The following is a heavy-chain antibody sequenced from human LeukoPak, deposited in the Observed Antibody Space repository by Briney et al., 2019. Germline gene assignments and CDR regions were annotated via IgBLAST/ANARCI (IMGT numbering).Heavy chain of an antibody. J-gene: IGHJ6*02. CDR2: INHSGST. V-gene: IGHV4-34*01. Sequence: PSETLSLTCAVYGGSFSGYYWSWIRQPPGKGLEWIGEINHSGSTNYNPSLKSRVTISVDTSKNQFSLKLSSVTAADTAVYYCARALDYGGNSGDYYYGMDVWGQGTTVTVSS. D-gene: IGHD4-23*01. CDR3: ARALDYGGNSGDYYYGMDV. CDR1: GGSFSGYY.